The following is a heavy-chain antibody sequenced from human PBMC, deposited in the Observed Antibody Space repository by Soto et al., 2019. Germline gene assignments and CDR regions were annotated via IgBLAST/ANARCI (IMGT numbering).Heavy chain of an antibody. D-gene: IGHD3-10*01. CDR1: GFTFSSYA. J-gene: IGHJ4*02. CDR3: ARDPAGGEYFDY. V-gene: IGHV3-30-3*01. CDR2: ISYDGSNK. Sequence: GGSLRLSCAASGFTFSSYAMHWVRQAPGKGLEWVAVISYDGSNKYYADSVKGRFTISRDNSKNTLYLQMNSLRAEDTAVYYCARDPAGGEYFDYWGQGTLVTVSS.